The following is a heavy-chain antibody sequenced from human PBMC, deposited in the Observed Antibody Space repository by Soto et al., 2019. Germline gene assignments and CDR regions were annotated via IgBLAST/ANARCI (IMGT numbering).Heavy chain of an antibody. J-gene: IGHJ5*02. Sequence: GDSVKVSCKASGGTFSSYAISWVRQAPGQGLEWMGGIIPIFGTANYAQKFQGRVTITADESTSTAYMELSSLRSEDTAVYYCARSGIAAAGTPNWFDPWGQGTLVTVSS. V-gene: IGHV1-69*13. D-gene: IGHD6-13*01. CDR1: GGTFSSYA. CDR3: ARSGIAAAGTPNWFDP. CDR2: IIPIFGTA.